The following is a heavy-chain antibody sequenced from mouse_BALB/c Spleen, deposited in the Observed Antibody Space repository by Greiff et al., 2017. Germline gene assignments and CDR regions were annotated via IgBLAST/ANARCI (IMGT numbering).Heavy chain of an antibody. CDR1: GFSLTGYG. V-gene: IGHV2-6-7*01. Sequence: VQLKESGPGLVAPSQSLSITCTVSGFSLTGYGVNWVRQPPGKGLEWLGMIWGDGSTDYNSALKSRLSISKDNSKSQVFLKMNSLQTDDTARYYCARHYGYDAMDYWGQGTSVTVSS. D-gene: IGHD1-2*01. CDR2: IWGDGST. J-gene: IGHJ4*01. CDR3: ARHYGYDAMDY.